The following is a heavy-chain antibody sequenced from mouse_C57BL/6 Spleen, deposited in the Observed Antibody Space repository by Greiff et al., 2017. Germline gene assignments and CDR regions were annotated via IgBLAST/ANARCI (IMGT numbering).Heavy chain of an antibody. CDR1: GYTFTSYW. CDR3: ARGATVVAKD. CDR2: IYPSDSET. D-gene: IGHD1-1*01. Sequence: VQLQQPGAELVRPGSSVKLSCKASGYTFTSYWMAWVKQRPGQGLEWIGNIYPSDSETHYNQKFKDKATLTVDKSSSTAYMQLSSLTSEDSAVYYCARGATVVAKDWGQGTLVTVSA. V-gene: IGHV1-61*01. J-gene: IGHJ3*01.